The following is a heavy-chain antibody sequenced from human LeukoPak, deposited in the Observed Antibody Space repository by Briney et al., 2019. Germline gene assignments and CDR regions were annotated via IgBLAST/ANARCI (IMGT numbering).Heavy chain of an antibody. D-gene: IGHD4-23*01. V-gene: IGHV4-39*01. CDR2: IYYSGST. CDR3: TRRSNSQPPNY. Sequence: SETLSLTCTVSGGSISSSPYYWGWIRQPPGKDLEWIGSIYYSGSTYYNPSLKSRVTISVDTSKNQFSLKLSSVTAADTAVYYCTRRSNSQPPNYWGQGTLVTVSS. J-gene: IGHJ4*02. CDR1: GGSISSSPYY.